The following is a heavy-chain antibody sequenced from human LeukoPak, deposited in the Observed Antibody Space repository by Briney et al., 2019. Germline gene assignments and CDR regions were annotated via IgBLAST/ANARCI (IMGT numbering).Heavy chain of an antibody. CDR2: ISAYNGNT. Sequence: ASVKVSCKGSRYTFTGYYMNWVRQAPGQGLEWMGWISAYNGNTNYAQKLQGRVTMTTDTSTSTAYMELRSLRSDDTAVYYCARVTTIYYYYMDVWGKGTTVTISS. V-gene: IGHV1-18*04. CDR3: ARVTTIYYYYMDV. CDR1: RYTFTGYY. D-gene: IGHD4-11*01. J-gene: IGHJ6*03.